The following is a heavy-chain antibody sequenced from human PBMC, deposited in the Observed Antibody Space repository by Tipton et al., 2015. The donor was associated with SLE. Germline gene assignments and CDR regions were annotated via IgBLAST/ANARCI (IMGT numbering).Heavy chain of an antibody. J-gene: IGHJ5*02. Sequence: TLSLTCTVSGGSISSSSYYWNWIRQPPGKGLEWIGEINHSGGTNYNPSLKSRVTISVDTSKNQFSLKLSSVTAADTAVYYCARQSYPGLVVYAHNWFDPWGQGTLVTVSS. CDR1: GGSISSSSYY. D-gene: IGHD2-8*02. V-gene: IGHV4-39*07. CDR2: INHSGGT. CDR3: ARQSYPGLVVYAHNWFDP.